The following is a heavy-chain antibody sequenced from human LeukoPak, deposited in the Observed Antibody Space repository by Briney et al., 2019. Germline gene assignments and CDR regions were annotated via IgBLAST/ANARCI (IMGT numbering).Heavy chain of an antibody. CDR2: ISGSGGST. D-gene: IGHD3-22*01. V-gene: IGHV3-23*01. Sequence: AGSLTLSCAVSGVTFSSYAMSWVRRPPPKGLEWVLAISGSGGSTYYTDSLKGRFTISRDNSKNTLYLQMNSLRAEDTAVYYCANPDSYDSSGTFDYWGQGTLVTVSS. CDR3: ANPDSYDSSGTFDY. J-gene: IGHJ4*02. CDR1: GVTFSSYA.